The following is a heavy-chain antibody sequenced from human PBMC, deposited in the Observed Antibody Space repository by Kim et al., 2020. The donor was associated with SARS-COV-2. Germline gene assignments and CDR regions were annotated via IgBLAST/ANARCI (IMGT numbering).Heavy chain of an antibody. J-gene: IGHJ4*02. V-gene: IGHV3-30*18. Sequence: GGSLRLSCAASGFTFSSYGMHWVRQAPGKGLEWVAVISYDGSNKYYADSVKGRFTISRDNSKNTLYLQMNSLRAEDTAVYYCAKDLFKWGGGSAHWGQGTLVTVSS. CDR3: AKDLFKWGGGSAH. CDR1: GFTFSSYG. CDR2: ISYDGSNK. D-gene: IGHD1-26*01.